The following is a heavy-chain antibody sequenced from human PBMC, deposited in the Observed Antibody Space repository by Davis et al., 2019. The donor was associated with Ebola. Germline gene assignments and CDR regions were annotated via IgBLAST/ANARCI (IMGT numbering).Heavy chain of an antibody. D-gene: IGHD5-12*01. J-gene: IGHJ4*02. CDR2: IYYSGST. CDR3: ARAEWLRSYFDY. Sequence: PSETLSLTCTVSGGSISSSSYYWGWIRQPPGKGLEWIGSIYYSGSTYYNPSLKSRVTISVDTSKNQFSLELSSVTAADTAVYYCARAEWLRSYFDYWGQGTLVTVSS. V-gene: IGHV4-39*07. CDR1: GGSISSSSYY.